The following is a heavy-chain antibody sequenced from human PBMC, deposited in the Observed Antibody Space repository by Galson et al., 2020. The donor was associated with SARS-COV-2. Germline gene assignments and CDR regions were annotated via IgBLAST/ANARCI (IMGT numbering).Heavy chain of an antibody. CDR3: ARRGRGSQNYYSSSMDV. D-gene: IGHD3-10*01. Sequence: ASETLSLTCTVSGGSLTNYCWSWIRQPSGKGLEWIAYICDSGITKYNPSLKSRVTISIDTSKNQFSLKLSSVTAADTAVYYCARRGRGSQNYYSSSMDVWGPGTTVTASS. CDR2: ICDSGIT. V-gene: IGHV4-59*01. CDR1: GGSLTNYC. J-gene: IGHJ6*02.